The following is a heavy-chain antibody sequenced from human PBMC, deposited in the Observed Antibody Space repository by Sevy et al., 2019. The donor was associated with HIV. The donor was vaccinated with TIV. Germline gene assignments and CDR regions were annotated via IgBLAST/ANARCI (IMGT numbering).Heavy chain of an antibody. CDR2: INYSGST. Sequence: SETLSLTCTVSGDSFNSNYYWDWIRQPPGKGLERIGSINYSGSTYYNPSLKSRVTMSVDTSKKQFSLNLSSVTAADTAVYYCARAGATGVGNRGYFDYWGQGILVTVSS. CDR1: GDSFNSNYY. V-gene: IGHV4-39*01. J-gene: IGHJ4*02. D-gene: IGHD1-1*01. CDR3: ARAGATGVGNRGYFDY.